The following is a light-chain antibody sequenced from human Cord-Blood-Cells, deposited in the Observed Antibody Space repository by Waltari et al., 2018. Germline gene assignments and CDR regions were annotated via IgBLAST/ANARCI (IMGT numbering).Light chain of an antibody. Sequence: DIVRTQSPDSLPVSLGERATINCKSSQSVLYSSNNKNYLAWYQQKPGQPPKLLIYWASTRESGVPDRFSGSGSGTDFTLTISSLQAEDVAVYYCQQYYSTSYTFGPGTKLHTK. CDR3: QQYYSTSYT. CDR2: WAS. CDR1: QSVLYSSNNKNY. J-gene: IGKJ2*01. V-gene: IGKV4-1*01.